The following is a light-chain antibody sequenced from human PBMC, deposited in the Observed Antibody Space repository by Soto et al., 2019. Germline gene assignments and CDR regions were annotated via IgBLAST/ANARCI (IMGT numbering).Light chain of an antibody. J-gene: IGLJ2*01. Sequence: QAVVTQEPSLTVSPGGTVTLTCGSSTGAVTSGHYPYWFQQKPGQAPRTLIYDTSNKHSWTPIRFSGSVHGGKAALTLSGAEPEDEAEYYCLLSYSGARLVFGGGTKLTVL. CDR2: DTS. CDR3: LLSYSGARLV. CDR1: TGAVTSGHY. V-gene: IGLV7-46*01.